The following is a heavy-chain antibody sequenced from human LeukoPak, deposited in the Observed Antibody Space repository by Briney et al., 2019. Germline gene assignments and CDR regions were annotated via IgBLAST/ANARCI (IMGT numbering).Heavy chain of an antibody. D-gene: IGHD3-22*01. V-gene: IGHV4-34*01. CDR1: GGSFSGYY. J-gene: IGHJ4*02. CDR2: INHSGST. Sequence: SETLSLTCAVYGGSFSGYYWSWIRQPPGKGLEWIGEINHSGSTNFNPSLKSRVTISVDTSKNQFSLKLSSVTAADTAVYYCARFDSSGYYYFAYRGQGTLVTVSS. CDR3: ARFDSSGYYYFAY.